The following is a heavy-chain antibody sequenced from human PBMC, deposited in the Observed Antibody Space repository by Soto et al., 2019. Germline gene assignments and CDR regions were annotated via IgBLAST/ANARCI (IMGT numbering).Heavy chain of an antibody. Sequence: PGGSLRLSCAASGFTFDDYAMHWVRQAPGKGLEWVSGISWNSGSIGYADSVKGRFTISRDNAKNSLYLQMNSLRAEDTALYYCAKDGQAAAGTFEDYYYYMDVWGKGTTVTVSS. CDR2: ISWNSGSI. CDR1: GFTFDDYA. J-gene: IGHJ6*03. D-gene: IGHD6-13*01. V-gene: IGHV3-9*01. CDR3: AKDGQAAAGTFEDYYYYMDV.